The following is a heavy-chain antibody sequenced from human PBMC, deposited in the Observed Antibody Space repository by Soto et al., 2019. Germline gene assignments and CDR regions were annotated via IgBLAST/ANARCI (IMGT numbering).Heavy chain of an antibody. CDR3: ARDSVYYGDYELHYFDY. CDR2: ITSSSTYT. J-gene: IGHJ4*02. V-gene: IGHV3-21*05. CDR1: GFTFSSYS. Sequence: GGSLRLSCAPSGFTFSSYSMYWVRQAPGKGLEWVSYITSSSTYTNYADSVKGRFTISRDNAKNSLHLQMDSLRAEDTAVYYCARDSVYYGDYELHYFDYWGQGT. D-gene: IGHD4-17*01.